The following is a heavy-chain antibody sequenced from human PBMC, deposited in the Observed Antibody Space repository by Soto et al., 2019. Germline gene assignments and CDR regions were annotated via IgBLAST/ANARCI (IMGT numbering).Heavy chain of an antibody. CDR3: AKATATGGGAFEI. CDR1: GFICSSYD. Sequence: GGSLRLSCAVSGFICSSYDMSWVRQAPGKGLEWVSTILVGGSTHYEDSVKGRFTISRDTSKNTVYLQMNSLTAGGTAAYYCAKATATGGGAFEICGQGTMVTVSS. CDR2: ILVGGST. J-gene: IGHJ3*02. D-gene: IGHD2-8*02. V-gene: IGHV3-23*01.